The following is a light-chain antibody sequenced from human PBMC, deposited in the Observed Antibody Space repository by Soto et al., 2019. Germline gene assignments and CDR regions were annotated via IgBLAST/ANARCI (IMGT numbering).Light chain of an antibody. CDR2: DNN. CDR1: DSNIGKNY. Sequence: QSVLTQPPSVSAAPGQRVTISCSGTDSNIGKNYVSWYQQFPGTVPKVLIYDNNNRPSGIPDRFSGSKSGTSATLGITGLQTGDEAEYYCGTWDSSLSAVVFGAGTKVTVL. CDR3: GTWDSSLSAVV. V-gene: IGLV1-51*01. J-gene: IGLJ1*01.